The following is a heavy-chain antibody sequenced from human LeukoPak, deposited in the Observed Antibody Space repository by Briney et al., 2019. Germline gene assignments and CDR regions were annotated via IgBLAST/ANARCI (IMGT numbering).Heavy chain of an antibody. CDR3: ARVGEGDSSGYLDY. CDR2: IIPIFGTA. V-gene: IGHV1-69*01. Sequence: GSSVKVSCKASGGTFSSYAISWVRQAPGQGREWMGGIIPIFGTANYAQKFQGRVTITADESTSTAYMELSSLRSEDTAVYYCARVGEGDSSGYLDYWGQGTLVTVSS. CDR1: GGTFSSYA. D-gene: IGHD3-22*01. J-gene: IGHJ4*02.